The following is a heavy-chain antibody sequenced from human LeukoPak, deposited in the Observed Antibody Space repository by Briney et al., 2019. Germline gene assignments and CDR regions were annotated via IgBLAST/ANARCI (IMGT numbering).Heavy chain of an antibody. J-gene: IGHJ4*02. CDR3: ARAYGSNSNDY. D-gene: IGHD6-13*01. Sequence: GGSLRLSCAASGCTVSTNYMSWVRQAPGKGLEWVSVVYGGNTSYYADSVKGRFTISRDTSKNTLHLQMNSLRTEDTAVYYCARAYGSNSNDYWGQGTLVTVSS. CDR1: GCTVSTNY. CDR2: VYGGNTS. V-gene: IGHV3-66*02.